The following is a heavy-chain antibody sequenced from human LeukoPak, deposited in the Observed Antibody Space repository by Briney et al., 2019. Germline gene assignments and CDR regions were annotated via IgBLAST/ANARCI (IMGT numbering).Heavy chain of an antibody. CDR1: GFTFSSYE. V-gene: IGHV3-48*03. CDR2: IDSSGSNI. J-gene: IGHJ4*02. D-gene: IGHD3-22*01. Sequence: GGSLRLSCAASGFTFSSYEMNWVRQAPGKGLEWVSYIDSSGSNIHYADSVKGRFTISRDNAKNSLYLQMNSLRAEDTAVYYCARDRNYDGSVYYEDDYFDYWGQGTLVTVSS. CDR3: ARDRNYDGSVYYEDDYFDY.